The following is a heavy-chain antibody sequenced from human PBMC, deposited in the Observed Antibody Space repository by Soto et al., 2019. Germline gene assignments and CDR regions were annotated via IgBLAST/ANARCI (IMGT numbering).Heavy chain of an antibody. Sequence: PGGSLRLSCAASVFTFISYSMNWVRQAPGKGLEWVSSISSSSSYIYYADSVKGRFTISRDNAKNSLYLQMNSLRAEDTAVYYCAREVYDFWSGYYGMDVWGQGTTVTVSS. V-gene: IGHV3-21*01. CDR3: AREVYDFWSGYYGMDV. CDR1: VFTFISYS. CDR2: ISSSSSYI. D-gene: IGHD3-3*01. J-gene: IGHJ6*02.